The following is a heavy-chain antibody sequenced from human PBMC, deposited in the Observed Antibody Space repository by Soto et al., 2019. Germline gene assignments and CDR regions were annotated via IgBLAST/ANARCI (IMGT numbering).Heavy chain of an antibody. CDR1: GGTFSSYA. V-gene: IGHV1-69*13. CDR3: VRAPIVVVPAAMGPNYYYGMDV. D-gene: IGHD2-2*01. J-gene: IGHJ6*02. CDR2: IIPIFGTA. Sequence: SVKVSCKASGGTFSSYAISWVRQAPGQGLEWMGGIIPIFGTANYAQKFQGRVTITADESTSTAYMELSSLRSEDTAVYYCVRAPIVVVPAAMGPNYYYGMDVWGQGTTVTVSS.